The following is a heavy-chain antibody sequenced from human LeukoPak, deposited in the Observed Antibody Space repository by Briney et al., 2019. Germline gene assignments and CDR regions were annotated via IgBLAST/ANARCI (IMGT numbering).Heavy chain of an antibody. CDR2: IYVSGNI. CDR1: GGSIRSGGYY. Sequence: SETLSLTCTVSGGSIRSGGYYWSWIRQHPGKGLEWIGYIYVSGNIYYNPSLKSRVSISLDTSKREFSLKLTSVTAADTAVYYCARAAAGITEPFDYWGQGTLVTVSS. J-gene: IGHJ4*02. V-gene: IGHV4-31*03. CDR3: ARAAAGITEPFDY. D-gene: IGHD6-13*01.